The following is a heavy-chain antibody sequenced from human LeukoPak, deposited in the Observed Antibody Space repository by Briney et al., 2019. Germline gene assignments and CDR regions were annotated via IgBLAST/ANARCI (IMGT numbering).Heavy chain of an antibody. D-gene: IGHD3-10*01. CDR3: ARHAGSTYYKGFAY. Sequence: SETLSLTCTVSSGSISSYYWSCIRQPPGKALEWIGSLYYTGSTYYNPSLKSRVTISVDTSKDQFSLRLSSVTAADTAVYYCARHAGSTYYKGFAYWGQGTVVTVSS. CDR2: LYYTGST. CDR1: SGSISSYY. V-gene: IGHV4-59*08. J-gene: IGHJ4*02.